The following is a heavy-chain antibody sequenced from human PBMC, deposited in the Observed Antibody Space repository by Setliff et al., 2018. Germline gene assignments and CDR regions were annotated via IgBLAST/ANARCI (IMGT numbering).Heavy chain of an antibody. CDR3: ARAAVTSGARADYFDN. D-gene: IGHD4-17*01. V-gene: IGHV4-39*07. J-gene: IGHJ4*02. Sequence: PSETLSLTCTVSGGPVTRTTTFWGWVRQTRGKGLEWIGSTYDSGSTYYNPALNSRVTISEDTSKNQFSLKLTSVTAADAAVYYCARAAVTSGARADYFDNWGRGTLVTVSS. CDR2: TYDSGST. CDR1: GGPVTRTTTF.